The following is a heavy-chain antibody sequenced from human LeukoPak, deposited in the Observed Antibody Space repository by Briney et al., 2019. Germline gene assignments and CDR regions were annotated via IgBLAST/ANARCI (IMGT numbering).Heavy chain of an antibody. CDR2: ISSSGSTI. Sequence: GGSLRLSCAASGFTFSDYYMSWIRQAPGKGLEWVSYISSSGSTIYYADSVKGRFTISRDNAKNSLYLQMNSLRAEDTAVYYCAKDRYNWNPGNWFDPWGQGTLVTVSS. CDR3: AKDRYNWNPGNWFDP. CDR1: GFTFSDYY. J-gene: IGHJ5*02. V-gene: IGHV3-11*01. D-gene: IGHD1-20*01.